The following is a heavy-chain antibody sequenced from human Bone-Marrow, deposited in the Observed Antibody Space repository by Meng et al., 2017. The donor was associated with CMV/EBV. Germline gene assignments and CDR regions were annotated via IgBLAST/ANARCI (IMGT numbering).Heavy chain of an antibody. D-gene: IGHD4/OR15-4a*01. CDR1: GGSISSGDYY. Sequence: SCTVSGGSISSGDYYWSWIRQPPGKGLEWIGYIYYSGSTYYNPSLKSRVTISVDTSKNQFSLKLNSVTAADTAVYYCARLTISGFDPWGQGTLVTVSS. CDR3: ARLTISGFDP. CDR2: IYYSGST. J-gene: IGHJ5*02. V-gene: IGHV4-30-4*08.